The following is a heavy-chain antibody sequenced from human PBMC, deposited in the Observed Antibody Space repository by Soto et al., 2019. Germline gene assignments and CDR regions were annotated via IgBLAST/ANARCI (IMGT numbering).Heavy chain of an antibody. J-gene: IGHJ4*02. CDR1: GYTFTSYY. D-gene: IGHD5-12*01. V-gene: IGHV1-46*01. Sequence: QVQLVQSGAEVKKPGASVKVSRKASGYTFTSYYMHWVRQAPGQGLEWMGIINPSGGSTSYAQKFQGRVTMTRETSTSTVYMELSSLRSEDTAVYYCANSQHSGYGAYWGQGPLVTVSS. CDR3: ANSQHSGYGAY. CDR2: INPSGGST.